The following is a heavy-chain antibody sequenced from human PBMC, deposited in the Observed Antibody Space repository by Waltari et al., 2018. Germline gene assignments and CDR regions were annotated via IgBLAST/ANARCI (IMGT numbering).Heavy chain of an antibody. CDR3: AKEDYDILTGYSHFDY. D-gene: IGHD3-9*01. V-gene: IGHV3-30*02. CDR2: IWYDGSNK. J-gene: IGHJ4*02. Sequence: QVQLVQSGAEVKKPGASVKVSCKASGYTFTGYYMHWVRQAPGKGLEWVAVIWYDGSNKYYADSVKGRFTISRDNSKNTLYLQMNSLRAEDTAMYYCAKEDYDILTGYSHFDYWGQGTLVTVSS. CDR1: GYTFTGYY.